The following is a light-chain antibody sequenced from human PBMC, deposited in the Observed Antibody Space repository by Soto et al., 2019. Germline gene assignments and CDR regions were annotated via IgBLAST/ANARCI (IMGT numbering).Light chain of an antibody. J-gene: IGLJ2*01. CDR1: SSDVGSYNL. CDR3: CSYAGSSTYLV. CDR2: EGS. V-gene: IGLV2-23*01. Sequence: QSVLTQPASVSGSPGQSITISCTGTSSDVGSYNLVSWYQQHPGKAPKLMIYEGSKRPSGVSNRLSGSKSGNTASLTISGLQAEDEADYYCCSYAGSSTYLVFGGGTKLTVL.